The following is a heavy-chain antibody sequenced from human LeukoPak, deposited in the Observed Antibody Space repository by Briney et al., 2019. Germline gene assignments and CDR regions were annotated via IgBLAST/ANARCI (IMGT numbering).Heavy chain of an antibody. CDR1: GFTFNNAW. Sequence: GGSPRLSCAASGFTFNNAWMSWVRQAPGKGLEWVGRIKSKTDGGTTDYAAPVKGRFTISRDDSKNTLYLQMNSLKTEDTAVYYCTTVMITFGGVIVALDYWGQGTLVTVSS. V-gene: IGHV3-15*01. J-gene: IGHJ4*02. D-gene: IGHD3-16*02. CDR2: IKSKTDGGTT. CDR3: TTVMITFGGVIVALDY.